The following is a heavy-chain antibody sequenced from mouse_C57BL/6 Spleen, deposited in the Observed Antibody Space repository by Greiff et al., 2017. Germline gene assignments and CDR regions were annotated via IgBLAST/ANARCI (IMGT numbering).Heavy chain of an antibody. Sequence: EVQLVESGGGLVQPGGSMKLSCVASGFTFSNYWMNWVRQSPEKGLEWVAQIRLKSDNYATHYAESVKGRFTISRDDSKSSVYLQMNNLRAEDTGIYYCTGRPIYYYGSSPDYWGQGTTLTVSS. CDR1: GFTFSNYW. CDR3: TGRPIYYYGSSPDY. V-gene: IGHV6-3*01. D-gene: IGHD1-1*01. CDR2: IRLKSDNYAT. J-gene: IGHJ2*01.